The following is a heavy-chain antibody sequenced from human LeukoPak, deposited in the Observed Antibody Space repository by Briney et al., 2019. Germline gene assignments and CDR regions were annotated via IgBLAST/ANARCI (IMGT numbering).Heavy chain of an antibody. D-gene: IGHD6-19*01. V-gene: IGHV4-34*01. J-gene: IGHJ5*02. CDR2: INHSGST. Sequence: SETLSLTCAVYGGSFSGYYWSWIRQPPGKGLEWIGEINHSGSTNYNPSLKSRVTISVDTSKNQFSLKPSSVTAADTAVYYCARHQAILAIAVAATHLNWFDPWGQGTLVTVSS. CDR3: ARHQAILAIAVAATHLNWFDP. CDR1: GGSFSGYY.